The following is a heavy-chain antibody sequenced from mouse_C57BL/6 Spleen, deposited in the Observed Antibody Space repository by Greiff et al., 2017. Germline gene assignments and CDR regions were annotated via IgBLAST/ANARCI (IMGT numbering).Heavy chain of an antibody. Sequence: QVQLQQSGPELVKPGASVKISCKASGYAFSSSWMNWVKQRPGKGLEWIGRIYPGDGDTNYNGKFKGKATLTADKSSSTAYMQLSSLTSEDSAVSFCASSPFYYSNTYYFDYWGQGTTLTVSS. V-gene: IGHV1-82*01. CDR3: ASSPFYYSNTYYFDY. J-gene: IGHJ2*01. CDR1: GYAFSSSW. D-gene: IGHD2-5*01. CDR2: IYPGDGDT.